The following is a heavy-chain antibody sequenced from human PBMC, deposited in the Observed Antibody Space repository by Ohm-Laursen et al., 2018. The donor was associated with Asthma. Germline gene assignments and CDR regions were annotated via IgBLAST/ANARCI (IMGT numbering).Heavy chain of an antibody. CDR1: GYTFTSYY. D-gene: IGHD5-18*01. Sequence: GASVKVSCKASGYTFTSYYMHWVRQAPGQGLEWMGIINPSGGSTSYAQKFQGRVTMTRDTSTSTVYMELSSLRSEDTAVYYCARDRPMDTAMVINVWGMDVWGQGTTVTVSS. V-gene: IGHV1-46*01. CDR2: INPSGGST. CDR3: ARDRPMDTAMVINVWGMDV. J-gene: IGHJ6*02.